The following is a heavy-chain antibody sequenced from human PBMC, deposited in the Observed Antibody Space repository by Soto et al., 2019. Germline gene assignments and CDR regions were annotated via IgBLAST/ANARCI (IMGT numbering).Heavy chain of an antibody. D-gene: IGHD3-3*01. CDR3: ARPSDLWSGYFRDPYYNMDV. V-gene: IGHV3-21*01. CDR1: GFTFSTYS. Sequence: EVQLVESGGGLVKPGGSLRLSCAASGFTFSTYSMNCVRQAPGKGLEWVSSISSSSAYIYYADSVKGRFTISRDNAKNSLYLQMNSLRSEDTAVYYCARPSDLWSGYFRDPYYNMDVWGKGPTVTVSS. J-gene: IGHJ6*03. CDR2: ISSSSAYI.